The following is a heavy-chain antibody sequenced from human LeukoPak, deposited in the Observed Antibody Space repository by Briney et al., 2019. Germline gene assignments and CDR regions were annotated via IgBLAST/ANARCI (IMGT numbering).Heavy chain of an antibody. J-gene: IGHJ3*02. CDR1: GYTFTSYG. Sequence: ASVKVSCKASGYTFTSYGISWVRQAPGQGLEWMGWIIAYNGNTNYAQKLQGRVTMTTDTSTSTAYMELRSLRSDDTAVYSCARLLVPAAFGAFDIWGQGGMVTVSS. V-gene: IGHV1-18*01. D-gene: IGHD2-2*01. CDR3: ARLLVPAAFGAFDI. CDR2: IIAYNGNT.